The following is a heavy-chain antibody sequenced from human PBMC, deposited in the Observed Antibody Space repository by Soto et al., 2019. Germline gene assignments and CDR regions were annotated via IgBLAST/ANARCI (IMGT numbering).Heavy chain of an antibody. CDR3: AKGVVVATTYFHH. J-gene: IGHJ1*01. Sequence: QVQLVESGGGVVQPGRSLRLSCAASGFTFSSYGMHWVRQAPGKGLGWVAVISYDGSDKYYADAVKGRFTISRDNSNNTLYLQMDSLRAEDTAVYYCAKGVVVATTYFHHWGQGTLVTVSS. CDR1: GFTFSSYG. V-gene: IGHV3-30*18. D-gene: IGHD2-15*01. CDR2: ISYDGSDK.